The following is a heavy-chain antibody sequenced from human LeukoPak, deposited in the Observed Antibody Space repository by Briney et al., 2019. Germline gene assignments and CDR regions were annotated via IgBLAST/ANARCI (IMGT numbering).Heavy chain of an antibody. CDR2: INTNTGNP. CDR3: ARGSDYYDSSGATY. Sequence: GASVKVSCKASGYTFISYAMNWVRQAPGQGLEWMGWINTNTGNPTYAQGFTGRFVFSLDTSVSTAYLQISSLKAEDTAVYYCARGSDYYDSSGATYWGQGTLVTVSS. V-gene: IGHV7-4-1*02. D-gene: IGHD3-22*01. J-gene: IGHJ4*02. CDR1: GYTFISYA.